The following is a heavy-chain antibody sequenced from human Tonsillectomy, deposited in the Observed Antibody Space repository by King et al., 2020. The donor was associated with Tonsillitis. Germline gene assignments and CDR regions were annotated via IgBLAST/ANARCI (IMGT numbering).Heavy chain of an antibody. J-gene: IGHJ4*02. D-gene: IGHD6-6*01. V-gene: IGHV1-69*04. CDR2: IIPILGIA. Sequence: QLVQSGAEVKKPGSSVKVSCKASGGTFSSYAISWVRQAPGQGLEWMGRIIPILGIANYAQKFQGRVTITADKSTSTAYMELSSLRSEDTAVYYCARSHSSSSGLDYWGQGTLVTVSS. CDR1: GGTFSSYA. CDR3: ARSHSSSSGLDY.